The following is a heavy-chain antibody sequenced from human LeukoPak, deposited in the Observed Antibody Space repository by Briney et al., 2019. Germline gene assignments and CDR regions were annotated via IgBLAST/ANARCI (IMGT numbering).Heavy chain of an antibody. Sequence: GGSLRLSCVASGFTFSSYGMHWVRQAPGKGLEWVAVISYDGSNKYYADSVKGRFTISRDNSKNTLYLQMNSLRAEDTAVYYCAKEMIAVAGTNYFDYWGQGTLVTVSS. J-gene: IGHJ4*02. CDR3: AKEMIAVAGTNYFDY. V-gene: IGHV3-30*18. CDR1: GFTFSSYG. D-gene: IGHD6-19*01. CDR2: ISYDGSNK.